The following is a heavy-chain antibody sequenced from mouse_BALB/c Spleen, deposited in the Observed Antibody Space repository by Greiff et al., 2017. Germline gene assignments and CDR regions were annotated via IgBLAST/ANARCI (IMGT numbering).Heavy chain of an antibody. CDR2: IWAGGST. CDR3: AREEDYRYDAWFAY. V-gene: IGHV2-9*02. CDR1: GFSLTSYG. Sequence: QVQLQQSGPGLVAPSQSLSITCTVSGFSLTSYGVHWVRQPPGKGLEWLGVIWAGGSTNYNSALMSRLSISKDNSKSQVFLKMNSLQTDDTAMYYCAREEDYRYDAWFAYWGQGTLVTVSA. D-gene: IGHD2-14*01. J-gene: IGHJ3*01.